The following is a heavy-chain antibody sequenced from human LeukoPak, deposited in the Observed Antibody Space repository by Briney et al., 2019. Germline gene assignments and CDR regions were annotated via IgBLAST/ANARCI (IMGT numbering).Heavy chain of an antibody. CDR3: VNSGVGYYYGSGRGNYYYYMDV. J-gene: IGHJ6*03. CDR2: IRYDGSNK. V-gene: IGHV3-30*02. D-gene: IGHD3-10*01. Sequence: GGSLRLSCAASGFTFSSYGMHWVRQAPGKGLEWVAFIRYDGSNKYYADSVKGRFTISRGNSKNTLYLQMNSLRAEDTAVCYCVNSGVGYYYGSGRGNYYYYMDVWGKGTTVTVSS. CDR1: GFTFSSYG.